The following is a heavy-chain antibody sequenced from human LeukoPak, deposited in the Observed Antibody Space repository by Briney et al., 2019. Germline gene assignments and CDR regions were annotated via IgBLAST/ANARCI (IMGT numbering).Heavy chain of an antibody. CDR1: GFTFSSYW. D-gene: IGHD3-3*01. CDR3: ARAGRITIFGVANLNWFDP. J-gene: IGHJ5*02. V-gene: IGHV3-7*04. Sequence: PGGSLRLSCAASGFTFSSYWMSWVRQAPGKGLEWVANIKQDGSEKYYVDSVKGRFTISRDNAKNSLYLQMNSLRAEDTAVYYCARAGRITIFGVANLNWFDPWGQGTLVTVSS. CDR2: IKQDGSEK.